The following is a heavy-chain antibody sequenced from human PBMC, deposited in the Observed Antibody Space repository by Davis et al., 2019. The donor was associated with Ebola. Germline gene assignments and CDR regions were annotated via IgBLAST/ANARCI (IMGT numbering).Heavy chain of an antibody. V-gene: IGHV6-1*01. J-gene: IGHJ6*02. CDR1: GDSVSSGG. CDR3: VRGWGRSGLDV. CDR2: TYYDRSRWYN. D-gene: IGHD3-16*01. Sequence: PSETLSLTCAISGDSVSSGGWNWIRQSPSRGLEWLGRTYYDRSRWYNDYAVSIKSRIIINADTSKNQFSLQLNSVTPEDTAVYYCVRGWGRSGLDVWGQGTTVTVSS.